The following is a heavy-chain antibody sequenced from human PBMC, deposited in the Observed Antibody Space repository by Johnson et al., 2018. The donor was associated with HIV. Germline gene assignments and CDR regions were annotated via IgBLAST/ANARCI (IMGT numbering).Heavy chain of an antibody. V-gene: IGHV3-7*01. CDR1: GFTFSSYW. CDR2: IKKDGSDK. Sequence: VQLVESGGGLVQPGGSLRLSCVASGFTFSSYWMSWVRQAPGKGLEWAANIKKDGSDKYYVDSVKGRFTISRDNAKNSLYLQINGLGAEDMAVYYCARDGPRRDAYDIWGQGTMVTVSS. CDR3: ARDGPRRDAYDI. J-gene: IGHJ3*02.